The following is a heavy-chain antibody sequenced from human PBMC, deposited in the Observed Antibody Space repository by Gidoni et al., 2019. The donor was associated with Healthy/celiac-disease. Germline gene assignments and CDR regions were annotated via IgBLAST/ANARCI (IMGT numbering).Heavy chain of an antibody. V-gene: IGHV3-21*01. CDR2: ISSSSSYI. CDR1: GFTFSSYS. CDR3: ARRDSSGSSFDY. Sequence: EVQLVESGGGLVKPGGSLRLSCAASGFTFSSYSMNWVRQAPGKGLEWVSSISSSSSYIYYADSVKGRFTISRDNAKNSLYLQMNSLRAEDTAVYYCARRDSSGSSFDYWGQGTLVTVSS. D-gene: IGHD3-22*01. J-gene: IGHJ4*02.